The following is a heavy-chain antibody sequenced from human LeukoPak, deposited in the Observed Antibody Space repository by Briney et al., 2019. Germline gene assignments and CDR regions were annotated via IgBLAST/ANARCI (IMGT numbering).Heavy chain of an antibody. J-gene: IGHJ4*02. D-gene: IGHD3-10*01. CDR2: ISGSGGST. CDR3: AKDRTPATRGVDY. CDR1: GFTFSSYA. V-gene: IGHV3-23*01. Sequence: GGSLRLSCAASGFTFSSYAMSRVRQAPGKGLEWVSAISGSGGSTYYADSVKGRFTISRDNSKNTLYLQMNSLRAEDTAIYYCAKDRTPATRGVDYWGQGTLVTVSS.